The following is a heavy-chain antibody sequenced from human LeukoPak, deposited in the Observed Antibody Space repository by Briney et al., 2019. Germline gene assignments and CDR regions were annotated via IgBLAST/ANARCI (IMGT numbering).Heavy chain of an antibody. D-gene: IGHD5-12*01. CDR1: GFTFSSYS. Sequence: KPGGSLRLSCAASGFTFSSYSMNWVRQAPGKGLEWASSISSSSSYIYYADSVKGRFTISRDNAKNSLYLQMNSLRAEDTAVYYCARNPIYSGYDRAIDPWGQGTLVTVSS. J-gene: IGHJ5*02. V-gene: IGHV3-21*01. CDR2: ISSSSSYI. CDR3: ARNPIYSGYDRAIDP.